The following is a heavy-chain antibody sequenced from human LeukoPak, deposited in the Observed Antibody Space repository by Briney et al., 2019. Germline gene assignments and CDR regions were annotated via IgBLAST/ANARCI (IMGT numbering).Heavy chain of an antibody. CDR1: GYTFTSYG. Sequence: ASVKVSCKASGYTFTSYGISWVRQAPGQGLEWMGWISAYNGNTNYAQKLQGRVTMTTDTSTSTAYMELRSLRSDDTAVYYCARATASSGWYYFDYWGQGTLVTVSS. CDR2: ISAYNGNT. D-gene: IGHD6-19*01. V-gene: IGHV1-18*01. CDR3: ARATASSGWYYFDY. J-gene: IGHJ4*02.